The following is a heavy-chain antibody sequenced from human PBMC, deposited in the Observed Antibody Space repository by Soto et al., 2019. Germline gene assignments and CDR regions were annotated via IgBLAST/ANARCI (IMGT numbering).Heavy chain of an antibody. CDR1: GFTFSIYA. CDR2: VSATAGTT. V-gene: IGHV3-23*01. D-gene: IGHD3-16*01. J-gene: IGHJ4*02. CDR3: AKDRLAGGFDY. Sequence: GGSLRLSCAASGFTFSIYAMSWVRQAPGKGLEWVSLVSATAGTTYCTDSVKGRFTISRDNSRNTVYLQMNSLRADDTAVYYCAKDRLAGGFDYWGQGTLVTVSS.